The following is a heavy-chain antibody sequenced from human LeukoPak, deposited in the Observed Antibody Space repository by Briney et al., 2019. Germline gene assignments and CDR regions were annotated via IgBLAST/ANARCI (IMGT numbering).Heavy chain of an antibody. V-gene: IGHV1-2*04. Sequence: ASVKVSCKASGYTFTGYYMHWVRQAPGQGLEWMGWINPNSGGTNYAQKFQGWVTMTRDTSISTAYMELSRLRSEDTAVYYCARESSPSAFVVVPAALDYWGQGTLVTVSS. J-gene: IGHJ4*02. CDR2: INPNSGGT. D-gene: IGHD2-2*01. CDR3: ARESSPSAFVVVPAALDY. CDR1: GYTFTGYY.